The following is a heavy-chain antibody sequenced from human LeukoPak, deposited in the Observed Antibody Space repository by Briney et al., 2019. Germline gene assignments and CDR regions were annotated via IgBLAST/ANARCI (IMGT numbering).Heavy chain of an antibody. CDR3: ARGPNYYDSSGFHCRD. J-gene: IGHJ4*02. Sequence: ASVKVSCKASGYTFTAYYLHWVRQAPGQGLEWMGWINPNSGDTKIAQKFQGRVTMTRDTSISTAYLELSSLKSDDTAVFYCARGPNYYDSSGFHCRDWGQGTLATVSS. V-gene: IGHV1-2*02. CDR1: GYTFTAYY. D-gene: IGHD3-22*01. CDR2: INPNSGDT.